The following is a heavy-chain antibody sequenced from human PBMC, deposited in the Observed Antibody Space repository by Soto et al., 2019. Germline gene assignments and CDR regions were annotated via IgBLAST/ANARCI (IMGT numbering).Heavy chain of an antibody. CDR2: IWYDGSNK. J-gene: IGHJ4*02. CDR3: ARETTVELVGYFDY. CDR1: GFTFSSYG. V-gene: IGHV3-33*01. Sequence: QVQLVESGGGVVQPGRSLRLSCAASGFTFSSYGMHWVRQAPGKGLEWVAVIWYDGSNKYYADSVKGRFTISSDNSKNTLYLQMNSLRAEDTAVYYCARETTVELVGYFDYWGQGPLVTVSS. D-gene: IGHD4-4*01.